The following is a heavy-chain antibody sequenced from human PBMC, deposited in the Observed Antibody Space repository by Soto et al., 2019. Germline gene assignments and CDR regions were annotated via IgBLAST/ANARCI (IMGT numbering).Heavy chain of an antibody. J-gene: IGHJ6*02. CDR3: ARDLRVVVVPAAMEGYYYYGKDV. CDR1: GYTFTGYY. D-gene: IGHD2-2*01. CDR2: INPNSGGA. V-gene: IGHV1-2*04. Sequence: ASVKVSCKASGYTFTGYYMHWVRQAPGQGLEWMGWINPNSGGANYAQKFQGWVTMTRDTSISTAYMELSRLRSDDTAVYYCARDLRVVVVPAAMEGYYYYGKDVWGQGTTVTVSS.